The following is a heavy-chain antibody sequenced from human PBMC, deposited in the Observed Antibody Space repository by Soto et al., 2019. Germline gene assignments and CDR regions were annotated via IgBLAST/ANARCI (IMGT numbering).Heavy chain of an antibody. CDR1: GGSISSFY. CDR3: ARVALNYADNSAMFDP. J-gene: IGHJ5*02. CDR2: IDDSGNS. V-gene: IGHV4-59*01. D-gene: IGHD4-17*01. Sequence: PSETLSLTCAVSGGSISSFYWTWIRQPPGKGLECIGYIDDSGNSNYNPSLKSRVTVSLDRSKNHISLQLTSVTAADTAVYYCARVALNYADNSAMFDPWGQGTLVTVLL.